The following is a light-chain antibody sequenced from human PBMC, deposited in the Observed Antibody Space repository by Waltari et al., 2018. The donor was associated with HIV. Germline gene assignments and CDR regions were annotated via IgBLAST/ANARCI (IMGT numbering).Light chain of an antibody. Sequence: EVVLTQSPGTLSLSPGERAALSCRASQSISRRYLAWYQQKPGQAPRLLIHGISNRATGIPDRFSGSGSGTDFTLTIGRLESEDFAVYYCQQYGNSPRTFGQGTKVEIK. J-gene: IGKJ1*01. CDR2: GIS. V-gene: IGKV3-20*01. CDR1: QSISRRY. CDR3: QQYGNSPRT.